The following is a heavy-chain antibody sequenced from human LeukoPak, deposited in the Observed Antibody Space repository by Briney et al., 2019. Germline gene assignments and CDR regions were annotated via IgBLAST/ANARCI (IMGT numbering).Heavy chain of an antibody. Sequence: SETLALTCAVYGGSFSGYYWSWIRQPPGKGLEWVGVINHGGSTKYYPALKSRVTISVDTNKNQYFLKLSSVTAADTAVYYCARRYYYYYGMDVWGKGTTVTVSS. V-gene: IGHV4-34*01. CDR2: INHGGST. CDR1: GGSFSGYY. J-gene: IGHJ6*04. CDR3: ARRYYYYYGMDV.